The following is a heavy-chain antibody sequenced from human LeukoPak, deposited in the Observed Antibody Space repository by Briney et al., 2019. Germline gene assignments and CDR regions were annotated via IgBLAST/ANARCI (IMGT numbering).Heavy chain of an antibody. CDR3: ARTTEEYYGSGKSRKYYSYYYYMDV. J-gene: IGHJ6*03. V-gene: IGHV3-7*01. CDR1: GFTFSSYW. CDR2: IKQDGSEK. D-gene: IGHD3-10*01. Sequence: GGSLRLSCAASGFTFSSYWMSWVRQAPGKGLEWVANIKQDGSEKYYVDSVKGRFTISRDNAKNSLYLQMNSLRAEDTAVYYCARTTEEYYGSGKSRKYYSYYYYMDVWGKGTTVTISS.